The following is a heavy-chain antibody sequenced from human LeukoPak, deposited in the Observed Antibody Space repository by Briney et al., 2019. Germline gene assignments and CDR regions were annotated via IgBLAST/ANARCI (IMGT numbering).Heavy chain of an antibody. CDR1: GGSFSGYY. D-gene: IGHD3-10*01. CDR2: INHSGST. J-gene: IGHJ4*02. CDR3: ARRQSYYGSGSDRYFDY. V-gene: IGHV4-34*01. Sequence: SETLSLTCAVYGGSFSGYYWSWIRQPPGKGLEWIGEINHSGSTNYNPSLKSRVTISVDTSKNQFSLKLSSVTAADTAVYYCARRQSYYGSGSDRYFDYWGQGTLVTVSS.